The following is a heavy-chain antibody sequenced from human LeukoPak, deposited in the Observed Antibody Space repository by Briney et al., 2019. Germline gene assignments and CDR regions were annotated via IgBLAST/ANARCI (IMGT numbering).Heavy chain of an antibody. CDR2: ISSSGSTI. Sequence: QPGGSLRLSCAASGFTFSSYEMNWVRQAPGKGLEWVSYISSSGSTIYYADSVKGRFTISRDNAKNSLYLQMNSLRAEDTAVYYCATQARESALWFGESAYPNDYWGQGTLVTVSS. J-gene: IGHJ4*02. D-gene: IGHD3-10*01. CDR3: ATQARESALWFGESAYPNDY. CDR1: GFTFSSYE. V-gene: IGHV3-48*03.